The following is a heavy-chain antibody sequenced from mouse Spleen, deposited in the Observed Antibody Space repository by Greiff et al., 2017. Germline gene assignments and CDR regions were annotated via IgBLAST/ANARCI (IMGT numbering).Heavy chain of an antibody. V-gene: IGHV5-9-3*01. CDR3: ARLYGNSWFAY. Sequence: EVQRVESGGGLVKLGGSLKLSCAASGFTFSSYAMSWVRQTPEKRLEWVATISSGGGNTYYPDSVKGRFTISRDNAKNTLYLQMSSLKSEDTAMYYCARLYGNSWFAYWGQGTLVTVSA. D-gene: IGHD2-1*01. CDR1: GFTFSSYA. CDR2: ISSGGGNT. J-gene: IGHJ3*01.